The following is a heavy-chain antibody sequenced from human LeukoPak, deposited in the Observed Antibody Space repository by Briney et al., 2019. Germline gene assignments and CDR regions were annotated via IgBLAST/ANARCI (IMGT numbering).Heavy chain of an antibody. CDR2: ISAYNGNT. J-gene: IGHJ4*02. D-gene: IGHD3-22*01. CDR3: ARDKVSTYYYDSSGYYYDY. V-gene: IGHV1-18*01. Sequence: ASVKVSCKASGYTFTSYGISWVRQAPGQGLDWMGWISAYNGNTNYAQKLQGRVTMTTDTSTSTAYMELRSLRSDDTAVYYCARDKVSTYYYDSSGYYYDYWGQGTLVTVSS. CDR1: GYTFTSYG.